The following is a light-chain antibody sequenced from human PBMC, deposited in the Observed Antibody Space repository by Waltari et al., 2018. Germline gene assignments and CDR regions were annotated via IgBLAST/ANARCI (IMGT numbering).Light chain of an antibody. CDR3: QQYYSTPRT. V-gene: IGKV4-1*01. CDR1: QSFLSGSNNRNY. CDR2: WAS. J-gene: IGKJ2*01. Sequence: DLVMTQSPDSPAVFLGSRATTNSQSSQSFLSGSNNRNYLAWYQKKPGQPPNLLIYWASTRESGVPDRFSGSGSGTDFTLTISSLQAEDVAVYYCQQYYSTPRTFGQGTKLEIK.